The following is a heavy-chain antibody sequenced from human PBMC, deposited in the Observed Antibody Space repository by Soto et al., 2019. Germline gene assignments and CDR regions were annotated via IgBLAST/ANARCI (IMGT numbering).Heavy chain of an antibody. CDR1: GYTFTSYG. CDR3: ARAVALTIPDATGITGTPRLGLVYNWFDP. D-gene: IGHD1-20*01. V-gene: IGHV1-18*01. Sequence: ASVKVSCKASGYTFTSYGISWVRQAPGQGLEWMGWISAYNGNTNYAQKLQGRVTMTSDTSTSTAYMELRSLGSDDTAVYYCARAVALTIPDATGITGTPRLGLVYNWFDPWGQGTLVTVSS. J-gene: IGHJ5*02. CDR2: ISAYNGNT.